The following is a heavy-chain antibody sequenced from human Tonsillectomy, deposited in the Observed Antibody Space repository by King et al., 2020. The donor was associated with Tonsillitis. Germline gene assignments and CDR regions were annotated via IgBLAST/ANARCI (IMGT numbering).Heavy chain of an antibody. CDR1: GGSLSGHL. CDR2: IHHTGWA. J-gene: IGHJ4*02. CDR3: ARESYSASTDNPS. V-gene: IGHV4-34*01. D-gene: IGHD4-11*01. Sequence: VQLQQWGAGILKPSETLSLTCAVSGGSLSGHLWSWIRQPPGRGLEWIGDIHHTGWAKYNPALKSRMTLSLDRSRNQFSLKLTSVTAADSALYYCARESYSASTDNPSWGPGTRVSV.